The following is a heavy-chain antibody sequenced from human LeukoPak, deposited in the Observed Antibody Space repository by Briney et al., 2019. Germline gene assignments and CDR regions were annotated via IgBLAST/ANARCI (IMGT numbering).Heavy chain of an antibody. D-gene: IGHD3-22*01. V-gene: IGHV3-30*02. Sequence: GGSLRLSRAASGFTFSSYGMHWVRQAPGKGLEWVAFIRYDGSNKYYADSVKGRFTISRDNSKNTLYLQMNSLRAEDTAVYYCAKGPYYDSSGYLLFDYWGQGTLVTVSS. CDR1: GFTFSSYG. J-gene: IGHJ4*02. CDR2: IRYDGSNK. CDR3: AKGPYYDSSGYLLFDY.